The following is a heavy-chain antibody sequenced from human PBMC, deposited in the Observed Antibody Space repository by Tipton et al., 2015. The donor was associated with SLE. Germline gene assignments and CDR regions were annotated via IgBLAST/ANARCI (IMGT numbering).Heavy chain of an antibody. CDR2: IYYSGST. D-gene: IGHD3-16*01. J-gene: IGHJ4*02. CDR3: ARGIMGDHDY. CDR1: GGSISSSSYY. V-gene: IGHV4-39*07. Sequence: TLSLTCTVSGGSISSSSYYWGWIRQSPGKGLEWIGSIYYSGSTYYNPSLKSRVTISVDTSKNQFSLKLSSVTAADTAVYYCARGIMGDHDYWGQGTLVTVSS.